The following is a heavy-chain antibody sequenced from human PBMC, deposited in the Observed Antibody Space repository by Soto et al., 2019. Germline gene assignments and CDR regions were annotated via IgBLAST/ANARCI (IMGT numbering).Heavy chain of an antibody. CDR2: IDAANGNT. Sequence: ASGKVSCKASEYTFTNYALHWVRHAPWQRLEWMGWIDAANGNTKYSQKFQGRATITRDTSATTGYMELSSLRSEDTAVYYCARDRCSDPSGYPKLPFIDYWGQGTLVTVSS. V-gene: IGHV1-3*01. CDR3: ARDRCSDPSGYPKLPFIDY. J-gene: IGHJ4*02. CDR1: EYTFTNYA. D-gene: IGHD5-12*01.